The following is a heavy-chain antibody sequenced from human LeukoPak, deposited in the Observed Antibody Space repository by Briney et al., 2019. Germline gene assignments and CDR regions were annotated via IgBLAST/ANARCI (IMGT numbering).Heavy chain of an antibody. CDR1: GFTFSSYW. CDR3: ARDEGSYGSGSYFSL. J-gene: IGHJ4*02. D-gene: IGHD3-10*01. CDR2: ISSSSSYI. Sequence: GGSLRLSCEASGFTFSSYWMSWVRQAPGKGLEWVSSISSSSSYIYYADAVKGRFTISRDNAKNSLYLQMNSLRAEDTALYYCARDEGSYGSGSYFSLWGQGTLVTVSS. V-gene: IGHV3-21*01.